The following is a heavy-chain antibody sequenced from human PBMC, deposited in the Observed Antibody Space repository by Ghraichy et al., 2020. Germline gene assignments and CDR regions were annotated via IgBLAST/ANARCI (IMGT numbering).Heavy chain of an antibody. CDR2: ITWNNGTI. CDR3: AKERNSGSNYPYYMDA. Sequence: LSLTCAASGFTFDDYAMHWVRQAPGKGLEWVSSITWNNGTIGYAGSVKGRFTISRDNAKNSLYLQMNSLRAEDTALYYCAKERNSGSNYPYYMDAWGKGTTVTVSS. CDR1: GFTFDDYA. V-gene: IGHV3-9*01. D-gene: IGHD1-26*01. J-gene: IGHJ6*03.